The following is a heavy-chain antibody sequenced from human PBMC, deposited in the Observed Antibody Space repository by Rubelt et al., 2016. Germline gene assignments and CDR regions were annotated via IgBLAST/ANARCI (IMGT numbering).Heavy chain of an antibody. J-gene: IGHJ4*02. Sequence: RGLEWVSSISSSSSYIYYADSVKGRFTISRDNAKNSLYLQMNSLRAEDTAVYYCARGGHYYDSSGYPPDYWGQGTLVTVSS. CDR2: ISSSSSYI. CDR3: ARGGHYYDSSGYPPDY. V-gene: IGHV3-21*01. D-gene: IGHD3-22*01.